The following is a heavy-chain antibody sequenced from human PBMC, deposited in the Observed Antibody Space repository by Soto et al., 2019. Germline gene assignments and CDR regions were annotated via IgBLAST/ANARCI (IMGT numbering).Heavy chain of an antibody. CDR2: ISSSSSYT. J-gene: IGHJ4*02. Sequence: PGGSLRLSCAASGFTFSDYYMSLIRQAPGEGLEWVSYISSSSSYTNYADSVKGRFTISRDNAKNSLYLQMNSLRAEDTAVYYSARAISGYSSSWSHFDYWGQGTLVTVYS. CDR3: ARAISGYSSSWSHFDY. V-gene: IGHV3-11*06. CDR1: GFTFSDYY. D-gene: IGHD6-13*01.